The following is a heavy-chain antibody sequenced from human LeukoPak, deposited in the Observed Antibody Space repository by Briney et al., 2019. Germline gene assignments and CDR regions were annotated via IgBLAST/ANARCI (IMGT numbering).Heavy chain of an antibody. CDR2: IRYDGSNK. D-gene: IGHD1-26*01. CDR3: AKDRSLSGSYYVGLGPDY. V-gene: IGHV3-30*02. Sequence: GGPLRLSCAASGFTFSSYGMHWVRQAPGKGLEWVAFIRYDGSNKYYADSVKGRFTISRDNSKNTLYLQMNSLRAEDTAVYYCAKDRSLSGSYYVGLGPDYWGQGTLVTVSS. J-gene: IGHJ4*02. CDR1: GFTFSSYG.